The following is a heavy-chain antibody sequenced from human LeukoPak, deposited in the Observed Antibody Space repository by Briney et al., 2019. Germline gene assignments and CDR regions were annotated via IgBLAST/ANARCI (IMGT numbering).Heavy chain of an antibody. CDR2: IKQDGSEK. D-gene: IGHD6-19*01. Sequence: GGSLRLSCASSTFTFSTYWMSWVRQAPGKGLEWVANIKQDGSEKYYVDSVKGRFTISRDNAKKSLYLQMNSLRAEDTAVYYCASSLAVAAWFDPWGQGTLVTVSS. CDR1: TFTFSTYW. V-gene: IGHV3-7*01. J-gene: IGHJ5*02. CDR3: ASSLAVAAWFDP.